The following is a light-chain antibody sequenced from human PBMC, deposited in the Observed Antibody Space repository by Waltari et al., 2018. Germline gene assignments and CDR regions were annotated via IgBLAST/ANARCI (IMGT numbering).Light chain of an antibody. CDR2: VNSGGSH. V-gene: IGLV4-69*01. CDR1: SGHSTNA. J-gene: IGLJ3*02. CDR3: QTGGHGTWV. Sequence: QLVLTQSPSASASLGASVKLTCTLSSGHSTNAVAWLQQQPEKGPRFLMKVNSGGSHTKGAESPDRFSGSSSGAERYLTISSLQSEDEADYYCQTGGHGTWVFGGGTKLTVL.